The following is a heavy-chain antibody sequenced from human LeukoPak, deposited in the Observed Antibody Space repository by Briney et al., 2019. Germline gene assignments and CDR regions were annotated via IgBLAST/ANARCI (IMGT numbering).Heavy chain of an antibody. CDR3: ARDGEEGSNYYFDY. V-gene: IGHV3-74*01. CDR1: GFTFSSYW. Sequence: GGSLRLSCAASGFTFSSYWMHWARQAPGKGLVWVSRINSDGSSTSYADSVKGRFTISRDNAKNTLYLQMNSLRAEDTAVYYCARDGEEGSNYYFDYWGQGTLVTVSS. CDR2: INSDGSST. J-gene: IGHJ4*02. D-gene: IGHD1-26*01.